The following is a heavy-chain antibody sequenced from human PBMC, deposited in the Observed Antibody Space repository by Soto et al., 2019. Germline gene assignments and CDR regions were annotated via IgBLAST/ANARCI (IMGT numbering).Heavy chain of an antibody. D-gene: IGHD3-22*01. CDR2: INPSGGST. CDR3: ARDRHSSGYYYLSNY. J-gene: IGHJ4*02. CDR1: GYTFTSYY. Sequence: QVQLVQSGAEVKKPGASVKVSCKASGYTFTSYYMHWVRQAPGQGLEGMGIINPSGGSTSYAQKLQGRVTMTRDTSTSTVYMELSSLRSEDTAVYYCARDRHSSGYYYLSNYWGQGTLVTVSS. V-gene: IGHV1-46*01.